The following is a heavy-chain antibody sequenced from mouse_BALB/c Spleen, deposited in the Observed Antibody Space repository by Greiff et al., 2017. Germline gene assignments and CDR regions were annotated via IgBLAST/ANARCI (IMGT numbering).Heavy chain of an antibody. Sequence: QVQLQQSGPELVKPGASVKISCKASGYAFSSSWMNWVKQRPGQGLEWIGRIYPGDGDTNYNGKFKGKATLTADKSSSTAYMQLSSLTSVDSAVYFCARGLVPAYWGQGTTLTVSS. J-gene: IGHJ2*01. CDR2: IYPGDGDT. V-gene: IGHV1-82*01. D-gene: IGHD2-10*02. CDR3: ARGLVPAY. CDR1: GYAFSSSW.